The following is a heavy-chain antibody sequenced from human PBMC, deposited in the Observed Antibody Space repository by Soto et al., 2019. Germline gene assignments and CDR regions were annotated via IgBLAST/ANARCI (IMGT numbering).Heavy chain of an antibody. CDR3: ARWGTTGGFEL. J-gene: IGHJ4*02. CDR2: TSYDGNNK. D-gene: IGHD3-16*01. V-gene: IGHV3-30*19. Sequence: QVQLVESGGGVVQPGTSLRLSCAASGFRFKSFVMHWVRQAPGKGLEWVAFTSYDGNNKDYGDSVKGRFTVSRENSQNTQHLQMEFLRTEDTALYYCARWGTTGGFELWGQGTLVSVSS. CDR1: GFRFKSFV.